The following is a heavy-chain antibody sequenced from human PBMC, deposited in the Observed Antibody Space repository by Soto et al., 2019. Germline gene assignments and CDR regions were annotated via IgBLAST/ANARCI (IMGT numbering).Heavy chain of an antibody. J-gene: IGHJ3*02. Sequence: ASVKVSSKASGYTLTGYYMHWVRQAPGQGLEWMGWINPNSGGTNYAQKFQGWVTMTRDTSISTAYMELSRLRSDDTAVYYCARDLQRYCISTSCYVGAFDIWGQRTMVTVSS. CDR3: ARDLQRYCISTSCYVGAFDI. D-gene: IGHD2-2*01. CDR2: INPNSGGT. CDR1: GYTLTGYY. V-gene: IGHV1-2*04.